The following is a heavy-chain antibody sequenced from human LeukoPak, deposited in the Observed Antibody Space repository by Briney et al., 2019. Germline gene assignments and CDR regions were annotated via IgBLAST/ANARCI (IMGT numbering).Heavy chain of an antibody. CDR3: ARLVVISTTSEYFQE. CDR2: INPNSGGT. V-gene: IGHV1-2*02. D-gene: IGHD3-22*01. CDR1: GYTFTDYY. Sequence: ASVKVSCKASGYTFTDYYIHWVRQAPGQGLEWMGWINPNSGGTNYAQKFQGRVTMTRDTSSTTAYMELSRLRSDDTAVYYCARLVVISTTSEYFQEWGQGTLVIVSS. J-gene: IGHJ1*01.